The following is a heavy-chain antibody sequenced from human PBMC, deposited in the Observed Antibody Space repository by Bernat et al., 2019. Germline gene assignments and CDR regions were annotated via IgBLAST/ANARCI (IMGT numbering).Heavy chain of an antibody. V-gene: IGHV4-39*01. Sequence: LQLEESGPGLVKPSQTLSLTCTVSGSSVSSSGYYWAWVCQPPGKGLEWIGTIYYSTTTDYSPSLKSRVAISLDTYKNQFSLELTSVTAADTGVYFCATRTDDGVDRVSDYWGQGALVPVSS. CDR3: ATRTDDGVDRVSDY. J-gene: IGHJ4*02. CDR1: GSSVSSSGYY. CDR2: IYYSTTT. D-gene: IGHD3-16*01.